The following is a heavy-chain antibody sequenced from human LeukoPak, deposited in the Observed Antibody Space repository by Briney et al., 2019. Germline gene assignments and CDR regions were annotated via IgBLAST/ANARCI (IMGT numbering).Heavy chain of an antibody. CDR3: AKDVVATNNYYYGMDA. J-gene: IGHJ6*02. CDR1: GFTFDDYA. Sequence: GGSLRLSCAASGFTFDDYAMHWVRQAPGKGLEWVSGISWNSGSIGYADSVKGRFTISRDNAKNSLYLQMNSLRAEDTALYYCAKDVVATNNYYYGMDAWGQGTTVTVSS. D-gene: IGHD5-12*01. CDR2: ISWNSGSI. V-gene: IGHV3-9*01.